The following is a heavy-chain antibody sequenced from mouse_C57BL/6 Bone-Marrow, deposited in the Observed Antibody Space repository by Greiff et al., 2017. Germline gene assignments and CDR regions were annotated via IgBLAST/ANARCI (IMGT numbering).Heavy chain of an antibody. D-gene: IGHD1-1*01. CDR2: IYPRSGNT. Sequence: QVQLQQSGAELARPGASVKLSCKASGYTFTSYGISWVKQRTGQGLEWIGEIYPRSGNTYYNEKFKGKATLTADKSSSTAYMELRSLTSEDSAVYFWARERVYGSSPYYFDYWGQGTKLTVSS. CDR1: GYTFTSYG. J-gene: IGHJ2*01. V-gene: IGHV1-81*01. CDR3: ARERVYGSSPYYFDY.